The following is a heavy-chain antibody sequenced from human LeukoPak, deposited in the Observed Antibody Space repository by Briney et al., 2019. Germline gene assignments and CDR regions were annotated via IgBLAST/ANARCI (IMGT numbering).Heavy chain of an antibody. V-gene: IGHV3-23*01. J-gene: IGHJ4*02. Sequence: GGSLRLSCAASGFTFTDSAMTWVRQAPGKGLEWVSAISTSGGDTIYTDSVKDRFTISRDNSKNTLYLQMNSLRAEDTAIYYCAKGGSYAPLNYWGQGTLVTVSS. CDR2: ISTSGGDT. CDR1: GFTFTDSA. D-gene: IGHD1-26*01. CDR3: AKGGSYAPLNY.